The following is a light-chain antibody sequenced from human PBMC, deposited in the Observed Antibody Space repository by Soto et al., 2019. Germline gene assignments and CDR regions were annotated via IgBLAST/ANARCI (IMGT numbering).Light chain of an antibody. Sequence: QSALTQPASVSGSPGQSITISCTGTSSDVGGYNYVSWYQQHPGKAPKLMIYEVSNRPSGVSNRFSGSKSGNTASLTISRFQAVDEADYYCSSYTSSSTRVFGGGTKLTVL. J-gene: IGLJ3*02. CDR3: SSYTSSSTRV. V-gene: IGLV2-14*01. CDR2: EVS. CDR1: SSDVGGYNY.